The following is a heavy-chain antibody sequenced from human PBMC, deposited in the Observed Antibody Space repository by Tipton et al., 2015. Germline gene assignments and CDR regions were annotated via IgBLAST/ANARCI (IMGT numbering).Heavy chain of an antibody. CDR3: ARGGLVAAFDI. J-gene: IGHJ3*02. Sequence: SLRLSCAASGFTFSSYSMNWVRQAPGKGLVWVARLNSDGSTTSYAESVKGRFTISRDNAKNTVYLQMNSLRVEDTAVYYCARGGLVAAFDIWGQGTMVTVSS. CDR2: LNSDGSTT. CDR1: GFTFSSYS. V-gene: IGHV3-74*01.